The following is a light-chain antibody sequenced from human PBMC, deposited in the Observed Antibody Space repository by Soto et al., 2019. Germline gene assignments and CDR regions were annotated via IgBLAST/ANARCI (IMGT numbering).Light chain of an antibody. Sequence: EILLTQSPATLSLSPGERATLSCRASQSIDSYLAWYQQKPGQAPRLLILDASNRATGIPARFSGSGSGTDFTLTISSLEPEDYAIYYWQQRSTGWLTFGGGTKVEIK. J-gene: IGKJ4*01. CDR2: DAS. CDR3: QQRSTGWLT. V-gene: IGKV3-11*01. CDR1: QSIDSY.